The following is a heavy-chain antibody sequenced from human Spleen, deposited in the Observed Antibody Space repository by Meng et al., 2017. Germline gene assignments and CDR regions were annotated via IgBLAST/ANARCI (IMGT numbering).Heavy chain of an antibody. Sequence: SETLSPTCAIFGDTVSSNRAAWSWLRQSPSRGLEWLGRTFYRSNWYYDYAVSVESRIRINADTSKNQFPLHFNSVTPEDTAVYYCARDPQWLMDAFDIWGQGTMVTVSS. CDR3: ARDPQWLMDAFDI. CDR2: TFYRSNWYY. CDR1: GDTVSSNRAA. J-gene: IGHJ3*02. D-gene: IGHD5-24*01. V-gene: IGHV6-1*01.